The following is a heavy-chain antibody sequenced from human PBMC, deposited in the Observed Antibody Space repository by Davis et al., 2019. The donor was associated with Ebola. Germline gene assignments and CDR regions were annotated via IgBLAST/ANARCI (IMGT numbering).Heavy chain of an antibody. CDR2: MNPKSGDA. CDR3: TRYSNTADFDY. D-gene: IGHD5-18*01. V-gene: IGHV1-8*01. J-gene: IGHJ4*02. Sequence: ASVKVSCKASGYTFTNNDINWVRQAPGQGLEWMGWMNPKSGDAGSAQKFQGRVTMTRETSIGTAYMELNSLRSDDTAVYYCTRYSNTADFDYWGQGTLVTVSS. CDR1: GYTFTNND.